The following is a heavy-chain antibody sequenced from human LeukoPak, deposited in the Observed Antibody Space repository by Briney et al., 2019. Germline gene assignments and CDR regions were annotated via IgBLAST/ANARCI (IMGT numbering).Heavy chain of an antibody. D-gene: IGHD2-2*01. CDR1: GGSISSSNW. V-gene: IGHV4-4*02. J-gene: IGHJ4*02. CDR2: IYHSGST. Sequence: SETLSLTCAVSGGSISSSNWWSWVRQPPGKGLEWIGEIYHSGSTNYNPSLKSRVTISVDKSKNQFSLKLSSVTAADTAVYYCARLTGYCSSTSCYEDFDYWGQGTLVTVSS. CDR3: ARLTGYCSSTSCYEDFDY.